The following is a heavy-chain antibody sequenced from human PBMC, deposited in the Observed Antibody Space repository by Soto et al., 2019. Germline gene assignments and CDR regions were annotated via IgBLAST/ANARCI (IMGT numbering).Heavy chain of an antibody. Sequence: QVQLVESGGGVVQPGRSLRLSCAASGFTSRNYGMHWVRQAPVKGLEWVAVISHDGNTKYYADSVKGRFTVSRDNSKNTLFLQMDSLTAEDTAVYYCTSQVATGAWGQGTLVTVSS. D-gene: IGHD5-12*01. CDR1: GFTSRNYG. V-gene: IGHV3-30*03. CDR2: ISHDGNTK. J-gene: IGHJ5*02. CDR3: TSQVATGA.